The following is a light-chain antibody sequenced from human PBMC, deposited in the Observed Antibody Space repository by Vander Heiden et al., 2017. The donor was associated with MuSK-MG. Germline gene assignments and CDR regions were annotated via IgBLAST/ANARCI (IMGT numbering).Light chain of an antibody. CDR1: QGISSY. V-gene: IGKV1-9*01. CDR3: QQLNSYPIT. Sequence: IQLTQSPSFLSASVGDRVTITCRASQGISSYLAWYQQRPGKAPNLLIYAASTLQGGVPSRFSGSGSGTEFTLTINSLQPEDFATYYCQQLNSYPITFGQGTRLEIK. J-gene: IGKJ5*01. CDR2: AAS.